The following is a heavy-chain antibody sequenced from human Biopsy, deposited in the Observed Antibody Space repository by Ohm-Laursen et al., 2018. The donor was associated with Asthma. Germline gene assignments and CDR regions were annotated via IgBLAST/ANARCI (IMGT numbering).Heavy chain of an antibody. CDR2: IHYSGST. D-gene: IGHD6-19*01. Sequence: TLPLTCPVSGASIKTDDHYWSWLRQPPGKGLEWFGVIHYSGSTSYNPSLKGGVTISVDTSKNQFSLKLGSVTAADTAVYYCARASVAASSNWFDPWGQGTLVTVSS. V-gene: IGHV4-30-4*01. CDR1: GASIKTDDHY. J-gene: IGHJ5*02. CDR3: ARASVAASSNWFDP.